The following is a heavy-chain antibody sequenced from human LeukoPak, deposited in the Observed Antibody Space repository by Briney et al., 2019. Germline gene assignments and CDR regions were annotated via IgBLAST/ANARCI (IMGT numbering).Heavy chain of an antibody. V-gene: IGHV4-34*01. CDR3: ARGRKWEPANEYYFDY. D-gene: IGHD1-26*01. Sequence: SETLSLTCAVYGGSFSGYYWSWIRQPPGKGLEWIGEINHSGSTNYNPSLKSRVTLSVDTSKNQFSLKLSSVTAADTAVYYCARGRKWEPANEYYFDYWGQGTLVTVSS. CDR2: INHSGST. CDR1: GGSFSGYY. J-gene: IGHJ4*02.